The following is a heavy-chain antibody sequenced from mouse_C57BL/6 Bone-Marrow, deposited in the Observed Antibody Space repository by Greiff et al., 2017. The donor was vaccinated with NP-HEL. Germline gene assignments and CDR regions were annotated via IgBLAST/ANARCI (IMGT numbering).Heavy chain of an antibody. CDR3: ASLLLRRFAY. CDR1: GYAFSSSW. CDR2: IYPGDGDT. V-gene: IGHV1-82*01. D-gene: IGHD2-4*01. J-gene: IGHJ3*01. Sequence: VQLQQSGPELVKPGASVKISCKASGYAFSSSWINWVKQRPGKGLEWIGRIYPGDGDTNYNGKFKGKATLTADKSSSTAYMQLSSLTSEDSAVYFCASLLLRRFAYWGQGTLVTVSA.